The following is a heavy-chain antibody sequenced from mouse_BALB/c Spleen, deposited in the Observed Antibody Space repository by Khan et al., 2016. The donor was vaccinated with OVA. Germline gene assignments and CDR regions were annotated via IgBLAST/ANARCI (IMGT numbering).Heavy chain of an antibody. CDR3: ARVGYNGTMDC. CDR1: GFTFTNYG. J-gene: IGHJ4*01. Sequence: QIQLVQSGPELKKPGETVQISCKASGFTFTNYGMNWVKQAPGKGLKWMGWINTYTGEPTFADDFKGRFAFFLETSASTDYLQFDSLKNEDTATYFCARVGYNGTMDCWGQGTSVTVSS. CDR2: INTYTGEP. D-gene: IGHD2-14*01. V-gene: IGHV9-3-1*01.